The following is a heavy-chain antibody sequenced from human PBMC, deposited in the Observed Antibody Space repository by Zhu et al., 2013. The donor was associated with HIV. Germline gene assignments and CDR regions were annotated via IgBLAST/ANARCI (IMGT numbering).Heavy chain of an antibody. CDR1: GGTFSNYS. Sequence: QVQLVQSGAEVKKSGSSVKVSCEASGGTFSNYSISWVRQAPGQGLEWMGWIIPIFGIPNYAQKFQGRVTMTRDTSIRTAYMDLSRLRSDDTAVYFCARDGGXYSFDIWGQGTMVTVSS. CDR2: IIPIFGIP. J-gene: IGHJ3*02. V-gene: IGHV1-69*04. CDR3: ARDGGXYSFDI. D-gene: IGHD1-26*01.